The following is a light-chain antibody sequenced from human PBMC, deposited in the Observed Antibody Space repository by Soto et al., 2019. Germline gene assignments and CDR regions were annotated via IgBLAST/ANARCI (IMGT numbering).Light chain of an antibody. J-gene: IGKJ2*01. Sequence: DIQMTQSPSSLSASVGDRVTVTCQASQDIAYYLNWFQQKPGKAPKLLIYDTSNLETGVPSRFSGIRSGTDFTFTISSLQPEDIATYYCQQYDNLPYTFGQGTKLEIK. V-gene: IGKV1-33*01. CDR2: DTS. CDR1: QDIAYY. CDR3: QQYDNLPYT.